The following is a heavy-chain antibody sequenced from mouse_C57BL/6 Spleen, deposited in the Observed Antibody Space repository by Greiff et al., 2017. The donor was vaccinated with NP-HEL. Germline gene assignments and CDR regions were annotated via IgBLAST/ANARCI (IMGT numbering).Heavy chain of an antibody. J-gene: IGHJ3*01. CDR1: GFTFSSYA. CDR3: ARDGVYYGNFFAY. Sequence: VQLKESGGGLVKPGGSLKLSCAASGFTFSSYAMSWVRQTPEKRLEWVATISDGGSYTYYPDNVKGRFTISRDNAKNNLYLQMSHLKSEDTAMYYCARDGVYYGNFFAYWGQGTLVTVSA. D-gene: IGHD2-1*01. CDR2: ISDGGSYT. V-gene: IGHV5-4*01.